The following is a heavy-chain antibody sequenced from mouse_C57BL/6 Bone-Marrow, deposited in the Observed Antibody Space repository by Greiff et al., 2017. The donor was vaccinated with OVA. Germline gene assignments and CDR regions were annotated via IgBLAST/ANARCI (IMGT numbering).Heavy chain of an antibody. CDR1: GYTFTSYW. CDR3: TRRTYYSNFWFAY. CDR2: IYPGNSDT. Sequence: EVQLQQSGTVLARPGASVKMSCKTSGYTFTSYWMHWVKQRPGQGLEWIGAIYPGNSDTSYNQKFKGKAKLTAVTSASTAYMELSSLTNEDSAVYYCTRRTYYSNFWFAYWRQGTLVTVSA. J-gene: IGHJ3*01. V-gene: IGHV1-5*01. D-gene: IGHD2-5*01.